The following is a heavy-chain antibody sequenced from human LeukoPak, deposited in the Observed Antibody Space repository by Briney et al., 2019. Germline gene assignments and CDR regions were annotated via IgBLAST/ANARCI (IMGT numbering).Heavy chain of an antibody. J-gene: IGHJ5*02. CDR3: AKGRAGGWNGGDR. V-gene: IGHV3-23*01. CDR1: GFTFTSCA. Sequence: GGSLRLSCVVSGFTFTSCAMTWVRQAPGKGLEWVSAISGGGGGTTYYAESVKGRFTISGDNSKNTVYLQMHSLRAEDTAIYFCAKGRAGGWNGGDRWGQGTLVTVSS. D-gene: IGHD1-1*01. CDR2: ISGGGGGTT.